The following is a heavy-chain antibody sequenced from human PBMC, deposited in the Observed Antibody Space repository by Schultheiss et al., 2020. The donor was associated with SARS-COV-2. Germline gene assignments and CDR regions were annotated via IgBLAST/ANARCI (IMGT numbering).Heavy chain of an antibody. CDR3: ARDYGQWLQKAINWYFDL. J-gene: IGHJ2*01. D-gene: IGHD3-22*01. CDR2: ISYDGSNK. V-gene: IGHV3-30*01. Sequence: GGSLRLSCAASGFTFSSYAMHWVRQAPGKGLEWVAVISYDGSNKYYADSVKGRFTISRDNSKNTLYLQMNSLRAEDTAVYYCARDYGQWLQKAINWYFDLWGRGTLVTVSS. CDR1: GFTFSSYA.